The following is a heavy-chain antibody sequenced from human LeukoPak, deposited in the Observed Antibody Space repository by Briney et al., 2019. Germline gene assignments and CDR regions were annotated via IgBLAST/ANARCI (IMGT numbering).Heavy chain of an antibody. J-gene: IGHJ4*02. CDR1: GFTFSSYT. CDR2: ISSSSGNT. Sequence: GGSLRLSCAASGFTFSSYTMSWVRQAPGKGLEWVSAISSSSGNTYYADSVKGRFTISRDNSRNTLYLQMNSLRAEDTAVYYCARDSGKIFGVVSAYDYWGQGTLVTVSS. V-gene: IGHV3-23*01. CDR3: ARDSGKIFGVVSAYDY. D-gene: IGHD3-3*01.